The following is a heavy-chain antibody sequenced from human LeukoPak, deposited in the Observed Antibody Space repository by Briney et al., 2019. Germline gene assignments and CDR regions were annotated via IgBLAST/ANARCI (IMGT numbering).Heavy chain of an antibody. CDR1: GFTFSSYG. J-gene: IGHJ4*02. CDR3: AKSRSWFYFDY. D-gene: IGHD6-13*01. Sequence: GGSLRLSCAASGFTFSSYGMSWVPQAPGKGLEWVSVISGSGSSTYYADSVKGRFTISRDNSKNTLYLQMNSLTVEDTAVYYCAKSRSWFYFDYWGQGILVTVSS. V-gene: IGHV3-23*01. CDR2: ISGSGSST.